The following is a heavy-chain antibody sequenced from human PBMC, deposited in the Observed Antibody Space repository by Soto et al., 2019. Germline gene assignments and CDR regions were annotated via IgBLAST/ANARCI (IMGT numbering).Heavy chain of an antibody. CDR3: ARLDKFSSGWS. Sequence: QVQLVESGGGVVQPGRSLRLSCAASGFTFSSYALHWVRQAPGKGLEWVATISYDGVNEYYADSVKGRFTVSRDNSENTLHLQMKALGPGDAGLCCCARLDKFSSGWSWGQGTLVTVSS. D-gene: IGHD6-19*01. CDR1: GFTFSSYA. V-gene: IGHV3-30-3*01. CDR2: ISYDGVNE. J-gene: IGHJ4*02.